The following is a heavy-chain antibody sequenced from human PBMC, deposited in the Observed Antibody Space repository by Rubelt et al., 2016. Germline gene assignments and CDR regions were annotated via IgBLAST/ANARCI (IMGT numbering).Heavy chain of an antibody. D-gene: IGHD6-13*01. J-gene: IGHJ6*02. CDR3: ARSKLDATQGMDV. CDR2: ISYDGSNK. Sequence: QAPGKGLEWVAVISYDGSNKYYADSVKGRFTISRDNSKNTLYLQMNSLRAEDTAVYYCARSKLDATQGMDVWGQGTTVTVSS. V-gene: IGHV3-30*04.